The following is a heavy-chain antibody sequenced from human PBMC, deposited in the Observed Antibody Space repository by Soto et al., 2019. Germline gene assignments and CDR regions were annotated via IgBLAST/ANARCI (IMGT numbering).Heavy chain of an antibody. V-gene: IGHV1-18*01. D-gene: IGHD2-2*01. Sequence: QVQLVQSGAEVKKPGASVKVSCKASGYTFTSYGISWVRQAPGQGLEWMGWISAYNGNTNYAQKLQGRVTMTTDTPTSTAYMELRSLRSDDTAVYYCARDPAWCSSTSCYPYYYYYGMDVWGQGTTVTVSS. CDR2: ISAYNGNT. J-gene: IGHJ6*02. CDR1: GYTFTSYG. CDR3: ARDPAWCSSTSCYPYYYYYGMDV.